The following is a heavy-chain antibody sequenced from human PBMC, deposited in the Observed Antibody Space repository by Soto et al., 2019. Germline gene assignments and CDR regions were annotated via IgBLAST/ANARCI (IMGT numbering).Heavy chain of an antibody. CDR3: AKVSLKYSSPIDY. V-gene: IGHV3-23*01. D-gene: IGHD6-6*01. Sequence: EVQLLESGGGLVQPGGSLRLSCAASGFTFSSYAMSWVRQAPGKGLEWVSAISGSGGSTYYADSVKGRFTISRDNAKNTLYLQMNSLRAEDTAVYYCAKVSLKYSSPIDYWGQGTLVTVSS. CDR1: GFTFSSYA. J-gene: IGHJ4*02. CDR2: ISGSGGST.